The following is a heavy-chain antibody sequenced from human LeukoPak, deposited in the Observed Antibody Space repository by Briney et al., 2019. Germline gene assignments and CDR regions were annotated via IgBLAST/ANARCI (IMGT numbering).Heavy chain of an antibody. V-gene: IGHV4-61*02. Sequence: SQTLSLTCTVTGASISSGTYYWCWILQPAGKGLEWIGRIYTSGRTNYNPSLSGRVTISVDTSKNQFSLKLSSVTAADTAVYYCARDRYDFWSGYYWFDPWGQGTLVTVSS. CDR1: GASISSGTYY. J-gene: IGHJ5*02. CDR2: IYTSGRT. CDR3: ARDRYDFWSGYYWFDP. D-gene: IGHD3-3*01.